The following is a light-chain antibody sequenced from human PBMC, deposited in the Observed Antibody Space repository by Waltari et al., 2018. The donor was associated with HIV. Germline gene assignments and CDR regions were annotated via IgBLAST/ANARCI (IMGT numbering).Light chain of an antibody. V-gene: IGKV3-20*01. CDR2: AAS. Sequence: VLTQSPGTLPLSPGERATLSCRASQSISSNYLAWYQQKPGQAPRLLIYAASSSATGIPDRFSGRRSEADFTHTSNRLEPADFAVYHCQQYGSSLPTFGQGTKVEIK. J-gene: IGKJ1*01. CDR1: QSISSNY. CDR3: QQYGSSLPT.